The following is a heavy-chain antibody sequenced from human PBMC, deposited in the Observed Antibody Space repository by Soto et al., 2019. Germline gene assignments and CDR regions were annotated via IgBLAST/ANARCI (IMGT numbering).Heavy chain of an antibody. CDR2: ISGSGVST. CDR1: GFTFSSYA. CDR3: AKDHRIWGRLVEYMDV. D-gene: IGHD3-10*01. J-gene: IGHJ6*02. V-gene: IGHV3-23*01. Sequence: EVQLLESGGGLVQPGGSLRLSCAASGFTFSSYALGWVRQAPGRGLECVSAISGSGVSTLYADSVKGRFTISRDTSKNTMYLQMNTLTAEDTAVYYCAKDHRIWGRLVEYMDVWGQGTTVTVSS.